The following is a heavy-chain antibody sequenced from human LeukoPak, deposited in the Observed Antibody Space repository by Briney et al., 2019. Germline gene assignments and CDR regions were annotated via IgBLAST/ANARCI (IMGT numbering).Heavy chain of an antibody. V-gene: IGHV3-7*01. CDR1: GFSFNSDW. Sequence: GGSLRPSCAASGFSFNSDWMDWVRQAPGKGLEWVANVKHDESEKNYLDSVKGRFTISRDNAQNSLYLQMNGLRVEDTAVYYCTRRLDDWGQGTLVTVSS. D-gene: IGHD3-16*01. CDR3: TRRLDD. J-gene: IGHJ4*02. CDR2: VKHDESEK.